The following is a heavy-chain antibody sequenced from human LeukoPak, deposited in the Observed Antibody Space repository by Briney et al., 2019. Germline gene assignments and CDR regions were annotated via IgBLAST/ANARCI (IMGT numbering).Heavy chain of an antibody. CDR2: IRSKAYGGTT. CDR3: TKSRFYDYVWGGS. V-gene: IGHV3-49*03. D-gene: IGHD3-16*01. Sequence: QSGGSLRLSCTASGNSIGDYAMSWFRQAPGKGLEWVSLIRSKAYGGTTEYAASVEGRFTISRDDSKSIAYLQMNSLKTEDTAVYYCTKSRFYDYVWGGSWGQGTLVTVSS. J-gene: IGHJ5*02. CDR1: GNSIGDYA.